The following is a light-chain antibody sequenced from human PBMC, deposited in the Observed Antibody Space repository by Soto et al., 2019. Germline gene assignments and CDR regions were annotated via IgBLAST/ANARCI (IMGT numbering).Light chain of an antibody. CDR1: QSVSSTF. J-gene: IGKJ1*01. CDR3: RQFDSSVA. Sequence: EIVLTQSPGSLSLSPGERATLSCRASQSVSSTFFAWYQQRPGQAPRLLMYGASSRATGIPESFSGSGSGTDFTLTIRRLEPGDFAVYFCRQFDSSVAFGQGTNVVIK. V-gene: IGKV3-20*01. CDR2: GAS.